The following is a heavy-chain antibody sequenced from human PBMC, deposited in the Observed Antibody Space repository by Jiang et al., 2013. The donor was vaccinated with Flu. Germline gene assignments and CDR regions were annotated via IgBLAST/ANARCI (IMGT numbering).Heavy chain of an antibody. CDR3: ASTRGGSSSWYKGHPDY. D-gene: IGHD6-13*01. J-gene: IGHJ4*02. CDR2: INHSGST. V-gene: IGHV4-34*01. Sequence: LLKPSETLSLTCAVYGGSFSGYYWSWIRQPPGKGLEWIGEINHSGSTNYNPSLKSRVTISVDTSKNQFSLKLSSVTAADTAVYYCASTRGGSSSWYKGHPDYWGQGTLVTVSS. CDR1: GGSFSGYY.